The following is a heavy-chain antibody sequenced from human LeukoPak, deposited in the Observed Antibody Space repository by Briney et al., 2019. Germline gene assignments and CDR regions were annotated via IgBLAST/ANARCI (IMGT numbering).Heavy chain of an antibody. Sequence: KASQTLSLTCAISGDSVSSNSAAWNWIRQSPSRGLEWLGRTYYRSKWYNDYAVSVKSRITINPDTSKNQFSLQLNSVTPEDTAVYYCARERRVRVEMANWFDPWGQGTLVTVSS. CDR2: TYYRSKWYN. V-gene: IGHV6-1*01. J-gene: IGHJ5*02. D-gene: IGHD5-24*01. CDR3: ARERRVRVEMANWFDP. CDR1: GDSVSSNSAA.